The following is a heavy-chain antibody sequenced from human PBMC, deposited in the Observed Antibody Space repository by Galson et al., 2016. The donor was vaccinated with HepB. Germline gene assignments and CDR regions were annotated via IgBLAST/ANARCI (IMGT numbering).Heavy chain of an antibody. CDR2: ISYDGSHT. CDR3: ATLDWYLDL. Sequence: SLRLSCAASGFIFNNYYIHWVRQPPGKGLEWVALISYDGSHTFFANSVKGRFAISRDNSKSTLSLQMNSLTPDDTAVYYCATLDWYLDLWGRGTLVTVSS. J-gene: IGHJ2*01. V-gene: IGHV3-30*03. CDR1: GFIFNNYY.